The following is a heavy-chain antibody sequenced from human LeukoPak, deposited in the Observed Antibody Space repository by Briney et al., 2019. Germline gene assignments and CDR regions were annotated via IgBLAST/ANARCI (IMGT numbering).Heavy chain of an antibody. CDR3: TSFPRADTRDIVFDF. V-gene: IGHV3-23*01. Sequence: GGSLRLSCAASGFTFSSHAMTWVRQAPGKGLEWFSVISGSGDNTDYADSVKGRFTISRDNSRNTVYLQMNSLRAEDTAVYYCTSFPRADTRDIVFDFWGQGALVTVSS. J-gene: IGHJ4*02. D-gene: IGHD2-15*01. CDR2: ISGSGDNT. CDR1: GFTFSSHA.